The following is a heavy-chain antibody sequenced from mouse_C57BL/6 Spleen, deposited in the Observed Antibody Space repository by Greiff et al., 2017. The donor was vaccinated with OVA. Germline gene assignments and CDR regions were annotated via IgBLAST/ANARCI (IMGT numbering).Heavy chain of an antibody. J-gene: IGHJ4*01. CDR3: ARRGLERDYYAMDY. CDR2: IWSGGST. Sequence: QVQLQQSGPGLVQPSQSLSITCTVSGFSLTSYGVHWVRQSPGKGLEWLGVIWSGGSTDYNAAFISRLSISKDNSKSQVFFKMNSLQADDTAIDYCARRGLERDYYAMDYWGQGTSVTVSS. V-gene: IGHV2-2*01. D-gene: IGHD2-4*01. CDR1: GFSLTSYG.